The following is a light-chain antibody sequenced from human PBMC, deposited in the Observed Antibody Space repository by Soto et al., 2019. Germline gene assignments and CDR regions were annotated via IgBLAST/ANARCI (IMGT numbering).Light chain of an antibody. V-gene: IGLV2-11*01. CDR1: SSDVGGYDY. J-gene: IGLJ1*01. Sequence: QSALTQPRSVSGSPGQSVTISCTGTSSDVGGYDYVSWYQQHPGEAPKLIIYDVTERPSGVPDRFSGSRSGNTASLTISGLQVEDEAEYFCFSFTTTSTHVFGTGTKLTVL. CDR2: DVT. CDR3: FSFTTTSTHV.